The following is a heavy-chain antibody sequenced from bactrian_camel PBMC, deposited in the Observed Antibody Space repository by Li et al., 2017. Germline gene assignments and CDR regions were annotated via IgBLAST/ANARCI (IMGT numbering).Heavy chain of an antibody. J-gene: IGHJ7*01. CDR2: INSSGRST. D-gene: IGHD7*01. V-gene: IGHV3S42*01. CDR1: GFASNIYA. Sequence: VQLVESGGDLVQPGRSLRLSCTTSGFASNIYAMGWVRQAPGKGLEWVSDINSSGRSTNYADSVKGRFTISSDNAKNMLYLQLDSLKTEDGGMYYCARYGGDYALDYVGKGTQVTVS.